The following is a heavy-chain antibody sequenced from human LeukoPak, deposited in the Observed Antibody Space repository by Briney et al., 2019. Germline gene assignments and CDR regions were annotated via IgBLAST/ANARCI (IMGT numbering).Heavy chain of an antibody. CDR1: GFTFSSYA. Sequence: PGGSLRLSCAASGFTFSSYAMSWVRQAPGKGLEWVSAISGSGGSTYYADSVKGRFSISRDNSKNTLYLQMNSLRAEDTAVYYCARHSSGWYYFDYWGQGTLVTVSS. J-gene: IGHJ4*02. CDR2: ISGSGGST. D-gene: IGHD6-19*01. V-gene: IGHV3-23*01. CDR3: ARHSSGWYYFDY.